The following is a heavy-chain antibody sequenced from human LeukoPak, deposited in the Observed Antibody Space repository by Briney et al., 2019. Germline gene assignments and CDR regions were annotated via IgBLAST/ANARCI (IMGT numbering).Heavy chain of an antibody. CDR3: AKEPASGSCFDY. V-gene: IGHV3-23*01. J-gene: IGHJ4*02. D-gene: IGHD3-10*01. Sequence: GGSLRLSCTASGYTFNSYAMSWVLQAPGKGLEWVSGISGSGTSTYYADSVKGRFTISRDNSKNTLYLQMNSLRAEDTALYYCAKEPASGSCFDYWGQGTLVTVSS. CDR1: GYTFNSYA. CDR2: ISGSGTST.